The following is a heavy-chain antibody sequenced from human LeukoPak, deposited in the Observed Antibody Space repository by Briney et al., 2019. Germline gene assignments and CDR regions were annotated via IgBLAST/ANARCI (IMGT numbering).Heavy chain of an antibody. CDR3: ARKYCTITSCSYGFDV. J-gene: IGHJ3*01. CDR2: IYYSGST. Sequence: PSETLSLTCTVSGGSISSSSYYWGWIRQPPGKGLEWIGSIYYSGSTYYNPSLKSRVTISVDASKNQFSLKLNSVTAADTAVYFRARKYCTITSCSYGFDVWGQGTMVTVSS. V-gene: IGHV4-39*07. D-gene: IGHD2-2*01. CDR1: GGSISSSSYY.